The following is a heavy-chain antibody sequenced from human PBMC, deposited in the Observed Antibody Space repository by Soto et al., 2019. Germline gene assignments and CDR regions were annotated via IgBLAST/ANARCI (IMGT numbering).Heavy chain of an antibody. CDR1: GGSISSGGYS. D-gene: IGHD1-26*01. J-gene: IGHJ4*02. V-gene: IGHV4-30-2*01. Sequence: QLQLQESGSGLVKPSQTLSLTCAVSGGSISSGGYSWSWIRQPPGKGLEWIGYIYHSGSTYHNPSLQSRVTISVDRSKNQFSLKLSSVTAADTAVYYCARVAVSGSLDYWGQGTLVTVSS. CDR2: IYHSGST. CDR3: ARVAVSGSLDY.